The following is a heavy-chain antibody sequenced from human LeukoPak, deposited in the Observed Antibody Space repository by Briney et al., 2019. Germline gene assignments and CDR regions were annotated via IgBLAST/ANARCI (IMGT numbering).Heavy chain of an antibody. J-gene: IGHJ4*02. CDR3: AKDSSAGYSSTWYVAYFDY. D-gene: IGHD6-13*01. CDR1: GFTFSSYW. V-gene: IGHV3-7*03. CDR2: IKQDGSEK. Sequence: GGSLRLSCAASGFTFSSYWMSWVRQAPGKGLEWVANIKQDGSEKYYVDSVKGRFTISRDNAKNSLYLQRNSLRAEDTAVYFCAKDSSAGYSSTWYVAYFDYWGQGTLVTVSS.